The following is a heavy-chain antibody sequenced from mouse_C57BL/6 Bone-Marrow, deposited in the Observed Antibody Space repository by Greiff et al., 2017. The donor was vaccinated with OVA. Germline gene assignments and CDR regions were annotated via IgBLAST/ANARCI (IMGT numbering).Heavy chain of an antibody. D-gene: IGHD2-3*01. CDR1: GYTFTSYG. V-gene: IGHV1-81*01. CDR2: IYPRSGNT. Sequence: QVQLQQSGAELARPGASVKLSCKASGYTFTSYGISWVKQRTGQGLEWIGEIYPRSGNTYYNEKFKGKATLTADKSSSTAYMALRSLTSEDSAVYFCARWEWLLRDYAMDYWGQGTSVTVSS. CDR3: ARWEWLLRDYAMDY. J-gene: IGHJ4*01.